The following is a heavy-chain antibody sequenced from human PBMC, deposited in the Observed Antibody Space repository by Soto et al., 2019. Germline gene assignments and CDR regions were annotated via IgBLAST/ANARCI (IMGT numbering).Heavy chain of an antibody. J-gene: IGHJ6*03. D-gene: IGHD2-8*02. CDR1: GFTFSNDR. CDR2: ISSSSSTI. CDR3: AVGLVYYYMDV. V-gene: IGHV3-48*01. Sequence: PGGSLRLSCAASGFTFSNDRMNWVRQAPGKGLEWVSYISSSSSTIYYADSVEGRFTISRDNAKNSLYLQMNSLRAEDTAVYYCAVGLVYYYMDVWGKGTTVTV.